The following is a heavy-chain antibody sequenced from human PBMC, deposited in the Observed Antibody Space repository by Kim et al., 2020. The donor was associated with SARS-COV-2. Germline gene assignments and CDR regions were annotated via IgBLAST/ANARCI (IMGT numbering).Heavy chain of an antibody. CDR1: GFTFSDYY. V-gene: IGHV3-11*04. J-gene: IGHJ5*02. Sequence: GGSLRLSCAASGFTFSDYYMNWIRQAPGKGLEWVSYISSSGSTIYYADSVKGRFTISRDNAKNSLYLQMNSLRAEDTAVYYCAGDLPSDGVTTLGWFDPWGQGTLVTVSS. CDR2: ISSSGSTI. CDR3: AGDLPSDGVTTLGWFDP. D-gene: IGHD4-17*01.